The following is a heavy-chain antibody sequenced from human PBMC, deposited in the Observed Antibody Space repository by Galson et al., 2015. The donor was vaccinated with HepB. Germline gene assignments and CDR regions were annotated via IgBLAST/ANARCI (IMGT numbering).Heavy chain of an antibody. CDR1: GGTFSSNA. V-gene: IGHV1-69*13. CDR2: IIPMFGTA. Sequence: SVKVSCKASGGTFSSNAISWVRQAPGQGLEWMGGIIPMFGTANYAQKFQGRVTITADESTSTAYMELSSLRSEDTAVYYCATTSGVTTLSLDYWGQGTLVTVSS. J-gene: IGHJ4*02. CDR3: ATTSGVTTLSLDY. D-gene: IGHD4-17*01.